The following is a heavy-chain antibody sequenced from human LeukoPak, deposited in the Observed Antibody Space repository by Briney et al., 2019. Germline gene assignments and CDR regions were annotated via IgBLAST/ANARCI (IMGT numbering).Heavy chain of an antibody. V-gene: IGHV3-11*03. CDR3: ARGHCGLDV. J-gene: IGHJ6*02. CDR1: GFTFSDHY. CDR2: ISTSGTYT. Sequence: GGSLRLSCAASGFTFSDHYMSWIRQVPGKGLEWVSYISTSGTYTNYADSVKGRFTVSRDNAKNSLYLQMNSLRAEDTAVYYCARGHCGLDVWGQGTTVTVSS.